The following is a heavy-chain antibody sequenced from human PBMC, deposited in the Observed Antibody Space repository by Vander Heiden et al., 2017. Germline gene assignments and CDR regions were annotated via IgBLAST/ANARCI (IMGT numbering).Heavy chain of an antibody. D-gene: IGHD2-2*01. V-gene: IGHV3-23*01. CDR1: GFSFRNYG. J-gene: IGHJ4*02. Sequence: EVQLLESGGALVQPGGSLRPSCAAAGFSFRNYGMNWVRQAPGKGLEWVSGISGTGATIYYADSVKGRFIISRDDSKSTVYLQMNSLRPEDTAVYYCAKVQYQPHHYNDYWGQGTLVKVSA. CDR3: AKVQYQPHHYNDY. CDR2: ISGTGATI.